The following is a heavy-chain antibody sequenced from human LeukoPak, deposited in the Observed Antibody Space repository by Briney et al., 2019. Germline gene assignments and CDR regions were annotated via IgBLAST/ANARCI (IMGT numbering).Heavy chain of an antibody. V-gene: IGHV3-13*01. CDR1: GFTFSDYD. Sequence: PGGSLRLSCAASGFTFSDYDMHWVRQATGKGLEWVSAIGTAGDTYYTGSVKGRFTISRENAKNSLYLQMNSLRAGDTAVYYCVRIAVAGHFDYWGQGTLVTVSS. D-gene: IGHD6-19*01. CDR2: IGTAGDT. CDR3: VRIAVAGHFDY. J-gene: IGHJ4*02.